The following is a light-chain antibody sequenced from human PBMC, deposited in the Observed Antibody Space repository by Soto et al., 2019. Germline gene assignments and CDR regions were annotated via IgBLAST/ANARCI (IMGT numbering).Light chain of an antibody. CDR3: QQSYSTPRT. J-gene: IGKJ4*01. CDR1: QRISTY. CDR2: AAS. Sequence: DIQMTQSPSSLSASIGDRVTITCRASQRISTYLNWYQQKPGKAPKLLIYAASYLQSGVPSTFSGSGSGTDFALTISSLQPEEFASYFCQQSYSTPRTFGGGTKVEIK. V-gene: IGKV1-39*01.